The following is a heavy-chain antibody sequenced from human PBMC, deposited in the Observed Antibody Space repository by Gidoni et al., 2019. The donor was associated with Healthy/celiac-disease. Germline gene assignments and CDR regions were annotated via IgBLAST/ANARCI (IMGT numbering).Heavy chain of an antibody. CDR1: GFTFDDYA. Sequence: EVQLVESGGGLVQPGRSLRLSCAASGFTFDDYALHWVRQAPGKGLEWVSGISWNSGSIGYAESVKGRFTISRDNAKNSLYLQMNSLRAEDTALYYCAKDKGRMTMVRGVTDAFDIWGQGTMVTVSS. D-gene: IGHD3-10*01. CDR2: ISWNSGSI. J-gene: IGHJ3*02. V-gene: IGHV3-9*01. CDR3: AKDKGRMTMVRGVTDAFDI.